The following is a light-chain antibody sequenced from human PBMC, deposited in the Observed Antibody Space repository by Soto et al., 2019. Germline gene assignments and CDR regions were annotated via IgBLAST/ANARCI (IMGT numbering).Light chain of an antibody. CDR2: GDN. V-gene: IGLV1-44*01. Sequence: QSVLTQPPSASGTPGQRVTISCSGSGSSIGTNTVNWYRQLPGTAPKLLIYGDNQRPSGVPDRFSGSKSGTSASLAISGLQSEDEADYYCAAWDGSLNNVLFGGGTQLIVL. CDR3: AAWDGSLNNVL. CDR1: GSSIGTNT. J-gene: IGLJ2*01.